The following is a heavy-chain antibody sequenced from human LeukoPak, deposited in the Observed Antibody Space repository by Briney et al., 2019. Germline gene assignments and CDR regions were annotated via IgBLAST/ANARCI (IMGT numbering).Heavy chain of an antibody. CDR1: GSSFTSYW. Sequence: GTPLHTSCMGSGSSFTSYWISCVRQLPGKVLGWMGIICPGGAETKYSPSFQGQVTISVDKSISTAYLQWSSLKASDTALYSWARHGSGEPFDYWGHGTLVTVSS. D-gene: IGHD3-10*01. CDR3: ARHGSGEPFDY. V-gene: IGHV5-51*01. J-gene: IGHJ4*01. CDR2: ICPGGAET.